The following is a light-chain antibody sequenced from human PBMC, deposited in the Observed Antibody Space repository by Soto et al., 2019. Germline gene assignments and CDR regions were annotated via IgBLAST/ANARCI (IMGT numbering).Light chain of an antibody. Sequence: EIVMTQSPATLSVSPGERATLSCRASQSVSSNLAWYQQKPGQAPRLLIYGASTRATGIPARFSGSGSGTGFTLTIGCCRSEDFEVYYCKQYNNGPPITFGQGTRLEI. V-gene: IGKV3-15*01. CDR3: KQYNNGPPIT. J-gene: IGKJ5*01. CDR2: GAS. CDR1: QSVSSN.